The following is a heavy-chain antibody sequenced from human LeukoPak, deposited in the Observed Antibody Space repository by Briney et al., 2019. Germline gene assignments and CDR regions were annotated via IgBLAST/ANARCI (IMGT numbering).Heavy chain of an antibody. D-gene: IGHD2-2*01. V-gene: IGHV3-48*03. CDR2: ISSSGSTI. Sequence: GGSLRLSCAASGFTFSSYEMNWVRQAPGKGLEWVSYISSSGSTIYYADSVKGRFTISRDNAKNSLYLQMNSLGAEDTAVYYCARGGTHIVVVPAAPPVVGGYDGAFDIWGQGTMVTVSS. J-gene: IGHJ3*02. CDR1: GFTFSSYE. CDR3: ARGGTHIVVVPAAPPVVGGYDGAFDI.